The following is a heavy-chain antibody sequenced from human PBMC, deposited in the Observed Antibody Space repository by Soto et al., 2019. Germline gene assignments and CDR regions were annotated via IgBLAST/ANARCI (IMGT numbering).Heavy chain of an antibody. J-gene: IGHJ4*02. CDR2: INRDGSTT. CDR1: GFTFSSYW. CDR3: AKHFDY. Sequence: GGSLRLSCAASGFTFSSYWMHWVRQAPGKGLVWVSRINRDGSTTGYADSVKGRFTISRDNAKNTLYLQMDSLRAEYTAGYYCAKHFDYWGQGTLVTVSS. V-gene: IGHV3-74*01.